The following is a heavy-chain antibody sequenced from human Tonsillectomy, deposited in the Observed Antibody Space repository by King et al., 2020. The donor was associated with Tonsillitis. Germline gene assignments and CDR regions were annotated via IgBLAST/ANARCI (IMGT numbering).Heavy chain of an antibody. CDR3: ARDYYGSGSYLVSLDY. D-gene: IGHD3-10*01. V-gene: IGHV3-30-3*01. CDR1: GFTFSRYA. Sequence: VQLVESGGGVVQPGRSLRLSCAASGFTFSRYAMHWVRQAPGKGLEWVAVISYDGSNKYYGDSVKGRFTISRDNSKNTLYLQMNSLRAEDTAVYYCARDYYGSGSYLVSLDYWGQGTLVTVSS. J-gene: IGHJ4*02. CDR2: ISYDGSNK.